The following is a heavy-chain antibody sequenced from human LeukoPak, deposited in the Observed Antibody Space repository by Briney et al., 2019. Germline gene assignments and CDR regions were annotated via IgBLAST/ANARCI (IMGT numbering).Heavy chain of an antibody. V-gene: IGHV3-21*01. CDR1: GFTFSSYS. Sequence: PGGSLRLSCAASGFTFSSYSMNWVRQAPGKGLEWVSFISSSSAHINYADSVKGRFTISRDNPRNSLYLQMNSLRAEDTAVYYCARYIGGSYTAIDYWGQGTLVTVSS. J-gene: IGHJ4*02. CDR3: ARYIGGSYTAIDY. D-gene: IGHD1-26*01. CDR2: ISSSSAHI.